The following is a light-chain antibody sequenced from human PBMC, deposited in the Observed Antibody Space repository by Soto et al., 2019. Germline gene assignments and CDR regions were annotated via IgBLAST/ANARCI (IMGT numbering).Light chain of an antibody. V-gene: IGLV2-18*01. Sequence: QSVLTQPPSVSGSPGQSVTISCTGTSTDFVGYNRVSWYQQPPGTAPKLMICEVSKRPSGVPDRFSGSKSGNTASLTISGLQAADEADYSCSLYTSENAYVFGTGTKVTVL. CDR1: STDFVGYNR. CDR2: EVS. J-gene: IGLJ1*01. CDR3: SLYTSENAYV.